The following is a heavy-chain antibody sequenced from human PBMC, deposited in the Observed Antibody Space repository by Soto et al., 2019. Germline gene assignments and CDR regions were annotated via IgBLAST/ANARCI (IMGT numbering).Heavy chain of an antibody. Sequence: SETLSLTCAVYGGSFSGYYWSWIRQPPGKGLEWIGEINHSGSTNYNPSLKSRVTISVDTSKNQFSLKLSSVTAADTAVYYCARGLSGSTLRYYYDMDVWGQGTTVTVSS. V-gene: IGHV4-34*01. CDR1: GGSFSGYY. CDR3: ARGLSGSTLRYYYDMDV. J-gene: IGHJ6*02. D-gene: IGHD1-26*01. CDR2: INHSGST.